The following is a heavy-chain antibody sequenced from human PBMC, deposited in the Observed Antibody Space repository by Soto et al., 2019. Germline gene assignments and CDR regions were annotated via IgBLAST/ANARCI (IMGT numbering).Heavy chain of an antibody. Sequence: EVQLVESGGGLVQPGGSLRLSCAASGFTFSSYWMSWVRQAPGKGLEWVANIKQDGSEKYYVDSVKGRFTISRDKAKNSLYLQMNSLRAEDTAVYYCARLGHYGDYGYWFDPWGQGTLVTVSS. CDR3: ARLGHYGDYGYWFDP. CDR2: IKQDGSEK. D-gene: IGHD4-17*01. J-gene: IGHJ5*02. V-gene: IGHV3-7*01. CDR1: GFTFSSYW.